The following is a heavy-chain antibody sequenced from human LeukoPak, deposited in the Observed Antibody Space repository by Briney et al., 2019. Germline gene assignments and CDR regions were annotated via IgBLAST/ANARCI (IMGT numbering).Heavy chain of an antibody. D-gene: IGHD4-17*01. CDR1: GFNFSSYA. Sequence: GGSLRLSCAASGFNFSSYAMSWARQAPGKGLEWVSAISGSGGSTYYADSVKGRFTISRDNSKNTLYLQMNSLRAEDTAVYYCALYGDSYDYWGQGTLVTVSS. J-gene: IGHJ4*02. CDR2: ISGSGGST. V-gene: IGHV3-23*01. CDR3: ALYGDSYDY.